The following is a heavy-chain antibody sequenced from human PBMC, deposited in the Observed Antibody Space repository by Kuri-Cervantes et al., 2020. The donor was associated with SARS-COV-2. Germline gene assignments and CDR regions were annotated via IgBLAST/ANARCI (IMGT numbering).Heavy chain of an antibody. CDR2: VSSSSSYT. J-gene: IGHJ4*02. CDR3: ARDWAPGVAAREFDY. V-gene: IGHV3-11*06. Sequence: LSLTCAASGFTFSDYYMSWIRQAPGKGLEWVSYVSSSSSYTNYADSVKGRFTISRDNAKNSLYLQMNSLRAEDTAVYYCARDWAPGVAAREFDYWGQGTLVTVSS. D-gene: IGHD6-6*01. CDR1: GFTFSDYY.